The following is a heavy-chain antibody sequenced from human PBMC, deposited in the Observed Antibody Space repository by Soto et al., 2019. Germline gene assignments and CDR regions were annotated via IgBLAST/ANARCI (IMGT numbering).Heavy chain of an antibody. CDR3: ARHRDSFDY. CDR1: GGSISSYY. Sequence: SETLSLTCTVSGGSISSYYWSWIRQPPGKGLEWIGYIYYSGSTNYNPSLKSRVTISVDTSKNQFSLKPSSVTAADTAVYYCARHRDSFDYWGQGTLVTVSS. J-gene: IGHJ4*02. D-gene: IGHD3-10*01. CDR2: IYYSGST. V-gene: IGHV4-59*08.